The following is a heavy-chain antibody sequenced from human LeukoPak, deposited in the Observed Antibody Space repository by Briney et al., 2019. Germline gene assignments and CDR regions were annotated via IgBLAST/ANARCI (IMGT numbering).Heavy chain of an antibody. Sequence: GGSLRLSCAASGFTFSSYAMSWVRQAPGKGLEWVSAISGSGGSTYYADSVKGRFTISRDNSKNTLYLQMNSLRAEDTAVYYCVHESLRYSDWFRYWGQGTLVTVSS. J-gene: IGHJ4*02. CDR3: VHESLRYSDWFRY. CDR2: ISGSGGST. CDR1: GFTFSSYA. V-gene: IGHV3-23*01. D-gene: IGHD3-9*01.